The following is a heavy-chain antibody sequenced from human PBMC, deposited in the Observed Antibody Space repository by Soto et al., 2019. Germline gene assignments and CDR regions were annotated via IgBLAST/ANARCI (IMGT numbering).Heavy chain of an antibody. CDR1: GFSLTSYA. D-gene: IGHD2-2*01. V-gene: IGHV3-23*01. CDR3: AKDRYCSSTSCQDFGS. Sequence: HPGGSLRLSCAASGFSLTSYAMSWVRQAPGKGLEWVSVISGSGIGTYYADSVKGRFTISRDNSKNTLYLQMSGLRVEDTALYYCAKDRYCSSTSCQDFGSWGQGTLVTVSS. J-gene: IGHJ4*02. CDR2: ISGSGIGT.